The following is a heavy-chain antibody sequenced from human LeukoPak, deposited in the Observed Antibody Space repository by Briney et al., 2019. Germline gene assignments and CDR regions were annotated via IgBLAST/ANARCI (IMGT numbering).Heavy chain of an antibody. J-gene: IGHJ3*02. CDR2: IYYSGGT. V-gene: IGHV4-59*01. Sequence: PSETLSLTCTVSGGSISNYWSWIRQPPGKGLEWIGYIYYSGGTNYNPSLKSRVTISVDTSKNQFSLKLSSVTAADTAVYYCARVRHGAFDIWGQGTMVTVSS. CDR3: ARVRHGAFDI. CDR1: GGSISNY.